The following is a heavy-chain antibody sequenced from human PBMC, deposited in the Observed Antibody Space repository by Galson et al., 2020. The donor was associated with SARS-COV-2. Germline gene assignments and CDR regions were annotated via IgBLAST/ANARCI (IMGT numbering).Heavy chain of an antibody. CDR3: ARGRDGYRSPFDY. Sequence: GESLKISCKGSGYTFANSWIAWVRQMPGKGLERMGNIYPGDSDTRYSPSFRGQVTISAEKSINTAYLQWSSLKASDTAMYYCARGRDGYRSPFDYWGRGSLVTVSS. V-gene: IGHV5-51*01. J-gene: IGHJ4*02. CDR1: GYTFANSW. CDR2: IYPGDSDT. D-gene: IGHD5-12*01.